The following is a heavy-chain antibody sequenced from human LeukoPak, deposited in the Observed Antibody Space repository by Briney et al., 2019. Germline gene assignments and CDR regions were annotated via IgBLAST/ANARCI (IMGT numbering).Heavy chain of an antibody. CDR1: GFTFSNYG. V-gene: IGHV3-30*03. J-gene: IGHJ4*02. CDR2: ISYDGSKK. CDR3: TRASRFRSPGMFDY. Sequence: GGSLRLSCAASGFTFSNYGMHWVRQAPGKGLEWVAVISYDGSKKYYADSVKGRFTISRDNSKNTLYLQMNSLRAEDTAVYYCTRASRFRSPGMFDYWGQGTLVTVSS. D-gene: IGHD3-10*02.